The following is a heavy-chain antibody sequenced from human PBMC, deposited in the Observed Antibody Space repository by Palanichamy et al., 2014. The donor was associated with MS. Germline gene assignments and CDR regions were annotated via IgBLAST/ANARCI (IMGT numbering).Heavy chain of an antibody. CDR2: MNQDESEE. Sequence: EVRRGGSRGGGLGPAVGGPVRLSCAASGFTFSSYWMTWVRQAPGKGLECVANMNQDESEEYYVDSVKGRFTISRDNAKNSLYLQMNSLRAEDTAVYYCARENSGSFSFDYWGQGTLVTVSS. CDR3: ARENSGSFSFDY. CDR1: GFTFSSYW. J-gene: IGHJ4*02. D-gene: IGHD1-26*01. V-gene: IGHV3-7*03.